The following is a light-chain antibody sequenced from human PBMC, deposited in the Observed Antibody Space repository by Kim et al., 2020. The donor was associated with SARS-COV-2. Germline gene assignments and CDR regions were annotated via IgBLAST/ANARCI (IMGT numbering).Light chain of an antibody. CDR3: QQYGGSPIT. V-gene: IGKV3-20*01. J-gene: IGKJ5*01. CDR1: QSVSNSY. CDR2: GAS. Sequence: LPGESATLSCRASQSVSNSYLAWYQQKPGQGPRLLFYGASSRATGIPDRFSGSGSGTDFTLTISRLEPEDYAMYYCQQYGGSPITFGQGTRLEIK.